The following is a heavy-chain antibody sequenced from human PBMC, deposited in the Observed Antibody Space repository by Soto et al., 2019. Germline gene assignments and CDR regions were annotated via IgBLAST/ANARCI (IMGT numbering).Heavy chain of an antibody. D-gene: IGHD3-3*01. V-gene: IGHV3-73*01. CDR2: IRSKPNNYAT. Sequence: EVQLVESGGGLVQPGGSLKLSCAASGFTFSGSAMHWVRQASGKGLEWVGRIRSKPNNYATAYGASVKGRFTISRDDSKNQAYLQMNSLNTEDTAVYYCSRQASDFWSGKPQYYMDVWGKGTTVTVSS. CDR1: GFTFSGSA. CDR3: SRQASDFWSGKPQYYMDV. J-gene: IGHJ6*03.